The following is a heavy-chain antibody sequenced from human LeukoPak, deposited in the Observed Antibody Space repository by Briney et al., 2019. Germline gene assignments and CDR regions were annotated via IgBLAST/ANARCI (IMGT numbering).Heavy chain of an antibody. V-gene: IGHV3-30*04. D-gene: IGHD2-8*02. Sequence: GGSLRLSCAASGFTFSSCAMHWVRQAPGKGLEWVAVISYDGSNKYYADSVKGRFTISRDNSKNTLYLQMNSLRAEDTAVYYCATPTDLTGAFDYWGQGTLVTVSS. J-gene: IGHJ4*02. CDR2: ISYDGSNK. CDR1: GFTFSSCA. CDR3: ATPTDLTGAFDY.